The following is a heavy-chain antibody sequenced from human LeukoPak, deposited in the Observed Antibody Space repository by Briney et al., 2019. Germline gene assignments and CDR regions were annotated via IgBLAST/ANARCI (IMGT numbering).Heavy chain of an antibody. V-gene: IGHV3-53*01. Sequence: PGGSLRLSCAASGFTVSRDYMSWVRQAPGKGLEWVSIIYSSGDTYYADSVKGRFTVSRDNSKTTVYLQMNSVRADDTAVYYCARTPGGSGNFFDYWGQGTLVTVSS. D-gene: IGHD3-10*01. CDR3: ARTPGGSGNFFDY. CDR1: GFTVSRDY. CDR2: IYSSGDT. J-gene: IGHJ4*02.